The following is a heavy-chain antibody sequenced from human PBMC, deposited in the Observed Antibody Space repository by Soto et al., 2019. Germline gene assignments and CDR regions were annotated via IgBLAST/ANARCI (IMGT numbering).Heavy chain of an antibody. V-gene: IGHV4-4*07. CDR2: IYPGGST. CDR3: ARASVGPPGGGSWIMPFDF. CDR1: GGSISNYY. D-gene: IGHD2-15*01. Sequence: PSETLSLTCSVSGGSISNYYWSWIRQSSGKGLEWIGRIYPGGSTNYNPSLKSRVTMSVDTSKNQFSLRLTSVTAADTAVYYCARASVGPPGGGSWIMPFDFWGQGTRVTVS. J-gene: IGHJ4*02.